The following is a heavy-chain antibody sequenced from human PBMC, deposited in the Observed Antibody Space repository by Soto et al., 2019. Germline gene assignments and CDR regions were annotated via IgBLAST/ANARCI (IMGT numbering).Heavy chain of an antibody. J-gene: IGHJ6*02. CDR3: TTESPSQFDYYDSSGYYSHYYSMDV. CDR2: IKSKTDGGTT. Sequence: GGSLRLSCAASGFTFSNAWMNWVRQAPGKGLEWVGRIKSKTDGGTTDYAAPVKGRFTISRDDSKNTLYPQMNSLKTEDTAVYYCTTESPSQFDYYDSSGYYSHYYSMDVWGQGTTVTVSS. CDR1: GFTFSNAW. V-gene: IGHV3-15*07. D-gene: IGHD3-22*01.